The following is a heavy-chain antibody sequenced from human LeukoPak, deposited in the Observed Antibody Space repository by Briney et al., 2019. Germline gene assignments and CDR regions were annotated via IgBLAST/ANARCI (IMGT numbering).Heavy chain of an antibody. V-gene: IGHV3-7*03. J-gene: IGHJ6*02. Sequence: GGSLRLSCAASGFTFSSYWMNWARQAPGKGLEWVASINHNGNVNYYVDSVKGRFTISRDNAKNSLYLQMSNLRAEDTAVYFCARGGGLDVWGQGATVTVSS. D-gene: IGHD3-16*01. CDR3: ARGGGLDV. CDR2: INHNGNVN. CDR1: GFTFSSYW.